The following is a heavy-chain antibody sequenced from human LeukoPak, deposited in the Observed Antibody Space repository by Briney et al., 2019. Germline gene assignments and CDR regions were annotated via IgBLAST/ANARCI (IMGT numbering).Heavy chain of an antibody. J-gene: IGHJ3*01. CDR3: ASRVRFPDAFDV. D-gene: IGHD3-3*01. CDR1: GYSFSSYW. Sequence: GESLKISCKGSGYSFSSYWIGWVRQMPGKGLEWMGIIYPGDSDTRYSPSFQGQVTISADKSINTAYLQWSSLKASATAIYYCASRVRFPDAFDVWGQGTMVTVSS. CDR2: IYPGDSDT. V-gene: IGHV5-51*01.